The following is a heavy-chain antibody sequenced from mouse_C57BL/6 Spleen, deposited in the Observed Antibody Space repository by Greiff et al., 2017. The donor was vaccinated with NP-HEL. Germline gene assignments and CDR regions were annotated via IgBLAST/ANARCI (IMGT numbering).Heavy chain of an antibody. Sequence: EVNLVESGGGLVKPGGSLKLSCAASGFTFSDYGMHWVRQAPEKGLEWVAYISSGSSTIYYADTVKGRFTISRDNAKNTLFLQMTSLRSEDTAMYYCARVYVEDPFAYWGQGTLVTVSA. D-gene: IGHD2-3*01. V-gene: IGHV5-17*01. J-gene: IGHJ3*01. CDR3: ARVYVEDPFAY. CDR1: GFTFSDYG. CDR2: ISSGSSTI.